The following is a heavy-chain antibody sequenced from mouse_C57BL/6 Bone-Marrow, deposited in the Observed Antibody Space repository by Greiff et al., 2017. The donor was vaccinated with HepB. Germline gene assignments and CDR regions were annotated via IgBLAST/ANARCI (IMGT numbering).Heavy chain of an antibody. V-gene: IGHV1-47*01. CDR3: ARGIYYYGSSYVYAMDY. Sequence: VQLQQSGAELVKPGASVKMSCKASGYTFTTYPIEWMKQNHGKSLEWIGNFHPYNDDTKYNEKFKGKATLTVEKSSSTVYLELSRLTSDDSAVYYCARGIYYYGSSYVYAMDYWGQGTSVTVSS. CDR2: FHPYNDDT. D-gene: IGHD1-1*01. J-gene: IGHJ4*01. CDR1: GYTFTTYP.